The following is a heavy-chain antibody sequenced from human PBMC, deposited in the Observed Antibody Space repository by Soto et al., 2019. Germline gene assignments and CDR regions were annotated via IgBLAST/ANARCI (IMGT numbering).Heavy chain of an antibody. CDR3: AKVDSSSWYEIPNWFDP. CDR2: ISGSGGST. D-gene: IGHD6-13*01. CDR1: GFTFSSYA. Sequence: PGESLKISCAASGFTFSSYAMSWVRQAPGKGLEWVSAISGSGGSTYYADSVKGRFTISRDNSKNTLYLQMNSLRAEDTAVYYCAKVDSSSWYEIPNWFDPWGQGTLVTVSS. J-gene: IGHJ5*02. V-gene: IGHV3-23*01.